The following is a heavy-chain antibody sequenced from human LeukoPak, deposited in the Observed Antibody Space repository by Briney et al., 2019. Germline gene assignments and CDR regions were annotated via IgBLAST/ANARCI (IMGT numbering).Heavy chain of an antibody. J-gene: IGHJ4*02. CDR2: ISGRGDNT. CDR3: ARTSNYDSSGYYLRNDY. D-gene: IGHD3-22*01. CDR1: GFTFSNYA. Sequence: GGSLRLSCAASGFTFSNYAVSWVRQAPGKGLEWVSAISGRGDNTYYADSVRGRFTISRDNSKNTLYLQMNSLRAEDTAVYYCARTSNYDSSGYYLRNDYWGQGTLVTVSS. V-gene: IGHV3-23*01.